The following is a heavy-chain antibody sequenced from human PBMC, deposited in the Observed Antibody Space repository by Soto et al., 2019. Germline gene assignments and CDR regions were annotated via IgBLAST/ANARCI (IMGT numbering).Heavy chain of an antibody. CDR2: IYYSGST. CDR1: GGSVSSGSYY. CDR3: ARGGFGDSPRNNFDY. Sequence: SETLSLTCTVSGGSVSSGSYYWSWIRQPPGKGLEWIGYIYYSGSTNYNPSLKSRVTISVDTSKNQFSLKLSSLTAADPAVYYCARGGFGDSPRNNFDYWDQGTLVTVSS. D-gene: IGHD3-10*01. J-gene: IGHJ4*02. V-gene: IGHV4-61*01.